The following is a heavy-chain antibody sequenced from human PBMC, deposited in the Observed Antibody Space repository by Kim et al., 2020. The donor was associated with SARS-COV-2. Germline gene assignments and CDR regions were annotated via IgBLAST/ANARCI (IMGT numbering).Heavy chain of an antibody. J-gene: IGHJ4*02. Sequence: ADSAKCQLTISRDKTKDTFYPQMNSLRTEDTAVYYCAKGPGFSSGSAYFDSWGQGTLVTVSP. CDR3: AKGPGFSSGSAYFDS. D-gene: IGHD6-19*01. V-gene: IGHV3-23*01.